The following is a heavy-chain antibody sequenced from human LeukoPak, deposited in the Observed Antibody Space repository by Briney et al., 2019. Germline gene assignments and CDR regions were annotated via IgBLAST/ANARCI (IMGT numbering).Heavy chain of an antibody. V-gene: IGHV3-23*01. Sequence: PSETLSLTCTVSGGSISSYYWSWIRQPPGKGLEWVSAISGSGGNTYYADSVKGHFAISRDNSKNTLYLQMNSLRAEDTAVYYCAKGYSSSYYGIFDYWGQGTLVTVSS. D-gene: IGHD6-13*01. CDR3: AKGYSSSYYGIFDY. CDR1: GGSISSYY. J-gene: IGHJ4*02. CDR2: ISGSGGNT.